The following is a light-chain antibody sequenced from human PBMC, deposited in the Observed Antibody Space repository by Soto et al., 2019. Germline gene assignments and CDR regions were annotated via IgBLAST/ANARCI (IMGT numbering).Light chain of an antibody. Sequence: DVQMTQSPSSLSASVGDRVTITCQASQSISTYLGWYQQKPGKAPKILIYPASSLQSGVPSRFSGSGSETDFTLTISSLQPEDFATYYCQQSFSLPVTFGQGTRLEIK. CDR1: QSISTY. CDR2: PAS. V-gene: IGKV1-39*01. CDR3: QQSFSLPVT. J-gene: IGKJ5*01.